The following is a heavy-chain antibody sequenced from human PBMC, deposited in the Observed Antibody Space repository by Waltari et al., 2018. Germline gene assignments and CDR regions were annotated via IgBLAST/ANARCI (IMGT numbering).Heavy chain of an antibody. Sequence: QVQLQESGPGLVKPSGTLSLTCAVSGGSISSSNWWSWVRQPPGKGLEWIGEIYQRGSTNYNPSHKGRVTISVDKSKNQFSLKLSSVTAADTAVYYCARVSVRAAAGPNWFDPWGQGTLVTVSS. CDR1: GGSISSSNW. J-gene: IGHJ5*02. CDR2: IYQRGST. V-gene: IGHV4-4*02. D-gene: IGHD6-13*01. CDR3: ARVSVRAAAGPNWFDP.